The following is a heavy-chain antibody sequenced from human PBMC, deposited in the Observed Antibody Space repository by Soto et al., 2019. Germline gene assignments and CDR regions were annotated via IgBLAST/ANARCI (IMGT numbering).Heavy chain of an antibody. D-gene: IGHD5-18*01. Sequence: GGSLRLSCAASGFTFSSYAMHWVRQAPGKGLEWVAVISYDGSNKYYADSVKGRFTISRDNSKNTLYLQMSSLRAEDTAVYYCARDQPGYSYGYGLGYWGQGTLVTVSS. J-gene: IGHJ4*02. V-gene: IGHV3-30-3*01. CDR1: GFTFSSYA. CDR2: ISYDGSNK. CDR3: ARDQPGYSYGYGLGY.